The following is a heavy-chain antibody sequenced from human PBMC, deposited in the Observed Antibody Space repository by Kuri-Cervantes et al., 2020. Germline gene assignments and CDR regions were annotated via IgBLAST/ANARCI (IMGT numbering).Heavy chain of an antibody. CDR1: GYTFTGYY. CDR3: ARVGRHYDILTGLLEAFDT. CDR2: INPNSGGT. D-gene: IGHD3-9*01. J-gene: IGHJ3*02. Sequence: ASVKVSCKASGYTFTGYYMHWVRQAPGQGLEWMGWINPNSGGTNYAQKFQGWVTMTRDTSISTAYMELSRLRSDDTAVYYCARVGRHYDILTGLLEAFDTWGQGTMVTVSS. V-gene: IGHV1-2*04.